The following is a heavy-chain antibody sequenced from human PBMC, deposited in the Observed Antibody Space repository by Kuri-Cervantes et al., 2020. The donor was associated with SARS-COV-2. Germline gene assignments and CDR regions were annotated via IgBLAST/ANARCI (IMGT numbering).Heavy chain of an antibody. CDR1: GGSISSSSYY. J-gene: IGHJ5*02. V-gene: IGHV4-39*07. CDR2: IYYSGST. D-gene: IGHD6-19*01. CDR3: ARDRGSGWSPRFDP. Sequence: SETLSLTCTVSGGSISSSSYYWGWIRQPPGKGLEWIGSIYYSGSTYYNPSLKSRVTISVDTSKNQFSLKLSSVTAADTAVYYCARDRGSGWSPRFDPWGQGTLVTVSS.